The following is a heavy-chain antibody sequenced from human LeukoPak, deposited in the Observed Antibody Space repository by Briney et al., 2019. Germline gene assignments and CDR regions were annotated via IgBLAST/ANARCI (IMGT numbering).Heavy chain of an antibody. CDR2: IYSSGHT. CDR3: ARHQYGDPFDI. CDR1: GGSIGSYY. Sequence: PSETLSLTCTVSGGSIGSYYWSWIRQPPGKGLEWIAYIYSSGHTNYNPSLKSRVTMSLDTSKNQFSLKLSSVTAADTAVYYCARHQYGDPFDIWGPGTMVTVSS. V-gene: IGHV4-59*08. J-gene: IGHJ3*02. D-gene: IGHD2-2*01.